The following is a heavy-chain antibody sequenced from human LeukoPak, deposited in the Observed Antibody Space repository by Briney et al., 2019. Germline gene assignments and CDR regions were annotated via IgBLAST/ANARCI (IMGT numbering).Heavy chain of an antibody. CDR3: ARGVTMYSSSWDAFDI. CDR1: GYSFTTHD. V-gene: IGHV1-8*03. D-gene: IGHD6-13*01. Sequence: ASVMVSCKASGYSFTTHDVNWVRQAPGQGLEWMGWMNPYTAKTGYAQNFQGRVTITRNTSTSTAYMELSSLRSGDTAVYYCARGVTMYSSSWDAFDIWGQGTMITVSS. CDR2: MNPYTAKT. J-gene: IGHJ3*02.